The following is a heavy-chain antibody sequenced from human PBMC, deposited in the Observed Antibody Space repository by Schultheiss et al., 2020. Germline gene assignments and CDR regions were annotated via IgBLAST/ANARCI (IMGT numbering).Heavy chain of an antibody. CDR2: IYYSGST. CDR1: GGSISSGGYY. CDR3: ARDGDIVVVPAAIGFGWFDP. Sequence: SQTLSLTCTVSGGSISSGGYYWSWIRQHPGKGLEWIGYIYYSGSTYYNPSLKSRVTISVDTSKNQFSLKLSSVTAADTAVYYCARDGDIVVVPAAIGFGWFDPWGQGTLVTVSS. J-gene: IGHJ5*02. D-gene: IGHD2-2*01. V-gene: IGHV4-31*03.